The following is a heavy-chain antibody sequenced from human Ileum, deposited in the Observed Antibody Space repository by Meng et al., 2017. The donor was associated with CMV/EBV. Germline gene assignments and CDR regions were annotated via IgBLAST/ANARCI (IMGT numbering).Heavy chain of an antibody. J-gene: IGHJ4*02. V-gene: IGHV1-18*01. Sequence: SYGIRWVRQAPGQGLEWMGWISAYNGNTNYAQKLQGRVTMTADTPTSTAYMELRSLRSDDTAVYYCARDQPHYDFWSGYPIDYYFDYWGQGTLVTVSS. D-gene: IGHD3-3*01. CDR3: ARDQPHYDFWSGYPIDYYFDY. CDR2: ISAYNGNT. CDR1: SYG.